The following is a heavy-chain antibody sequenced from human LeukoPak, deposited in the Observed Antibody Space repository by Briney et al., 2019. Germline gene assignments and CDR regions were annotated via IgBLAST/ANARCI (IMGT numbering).Heavy chain of an antibody. D-gene: IGHD6-19*01. CDR1: GFTFSSYA. J-gene: IGHJ4*02. CDR3: ARGGKSVAGTAAFDY. CDR2: ISYDGSNK. Sequence: GGSLRLSCAASGFTFSSYAMHWVRQAPGKGLGWVAVISYDGSNKYYADSVKGRFTISRDNSKNTLYLQMNSLRAEDTAVYYCARGGKSVAGTAAFDYWGQGTLVTVSS. V-gene: IGHV3-30*04.